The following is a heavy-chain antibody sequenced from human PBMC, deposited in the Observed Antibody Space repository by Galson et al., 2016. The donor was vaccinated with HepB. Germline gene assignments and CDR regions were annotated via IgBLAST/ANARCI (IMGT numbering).Heavy chain of an antibody. CDR2: INAGNGNT. CDR3: ARTSSPNYDYVWGSYRPTWFDP. Sequence: SVKVSCKASGYTFTSYAMHWVRQAPGQRLEWMGWINAGNGNTKYSQKFQGRVTITRDTSASTAYMELGSLRSEDTAVYYCARTSSPNYDYVWGSYRPTWFDPWGQGTLVTVSS. D-gene: IGHD3-16*02. J-gene: IGHJ5*02. CDR1: GYTFTSYA. V-gene: IGHV1-3*01.